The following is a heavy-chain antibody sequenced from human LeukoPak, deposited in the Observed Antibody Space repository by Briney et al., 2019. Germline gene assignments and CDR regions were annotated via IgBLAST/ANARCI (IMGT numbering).Heavy chain of an antibody. Sequence: PGGSLRLSCAASGFVVSDTYMSWVRQAPGKGLEWVSVIYSSGMTYYADSVKGRFTISRDNSKNTLFLQMDSLRADDTAVYYCAREAANANSFDYWGQETLLTVSS. CDR1: GFVVSDTY. V-gene: IGHV3-66*01. J-gene: IGHJ4*02. CDR3: AREAANANSFDY. CDR2: IYSSGMT. D-gene: IGHD2-15*01.